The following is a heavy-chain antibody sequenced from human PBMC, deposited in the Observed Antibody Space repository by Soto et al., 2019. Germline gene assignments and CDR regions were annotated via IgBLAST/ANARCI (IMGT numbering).Heavy chain of an antibody. Sequence: GGSLRLSCAASGFSFSSYSMNWVRQAPGKGLEWVSYISPSSSTIYYADSVKGRFTISRDNAKNSLYLQMNSLRDEDTAVYYCAREQYYYDTSGYTYWGQGTLVTVSS. J-gene: IGHJ4*02. D-gene: IGHD3-22*01. V-gene: IGHV3-48*02. CDR3: AREQYYYDTSGYTY. CDR2: ISPSSSTI. CDR1: GFSFSSYS.